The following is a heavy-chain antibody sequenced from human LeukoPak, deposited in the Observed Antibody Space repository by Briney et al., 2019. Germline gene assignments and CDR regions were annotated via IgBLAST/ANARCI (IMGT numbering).Heavy chain of an antibody. Sequence: GGSLRLSCAASGFTFGGYAMSWVRQAPGKGLEWVSVISGSGGSTNYVDSVKGRFTISRDNSKNTLYLQMNSLRAEDTAMYYCARDQIYTYGTTAPLDYWGQGTLVTVSS. J-gene: IGHJ4*02. D-gene: IGHD5-18*01. V-gene: IGHV3-23*01. CDR2: ISGSGGST. CDR1: GFTFGGYA. CDR3: ARDQIYTYGTTAPLDY.